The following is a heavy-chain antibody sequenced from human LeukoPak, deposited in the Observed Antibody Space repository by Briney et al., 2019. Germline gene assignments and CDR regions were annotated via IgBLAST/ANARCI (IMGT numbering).Heavy chain of an antibody. V-gene: IGHV4-30-4*08. J-gene: IGHJ6*03. CDR3: ARGVPGADYYYMDV. CDR2: IYYSGST. D-gene: IGHD1-1*01. CDR1: GGSISSGDYY. Sequence: SETLSLTCTVSGGSISSGDYYWSWIRQPPGKGLEWIGYIYYSGSTYYNPSLKSRVTISVDTSKNQFSLKLSSVTAADTAVYYCARGVPGADYYYMDVWGKGTTVAVSS.